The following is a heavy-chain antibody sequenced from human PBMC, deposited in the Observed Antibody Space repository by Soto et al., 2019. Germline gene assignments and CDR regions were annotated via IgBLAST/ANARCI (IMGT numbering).Heavy chain of an antibody. CDR2: LSGSGGTS. CDR1: GFNFRSYA. J-gene: IGHJ4*01. CDR3: AKGRGSSWTIDY. V-gene: IGHV3-23*01. D-gene: IGHD6-13*01. Sequence: DVELSESGGGLVQPGGSLRLSCAASGFNFRSYAMSWVRRAPWTGLEWVSALSGSGGTSYFADSVRGRFTISRDNSKNTLYLQLSSLRVEDTAEYFGAKGRGSSWTIDYWGHGTLVTVSS.